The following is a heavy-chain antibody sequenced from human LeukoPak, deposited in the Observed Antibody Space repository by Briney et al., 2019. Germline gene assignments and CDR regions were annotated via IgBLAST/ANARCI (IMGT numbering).Heavy chain of an antibody. CDR2: MNPNSGNT. Sequence: ASVKVSCKASGYTFTSYDINWVRQATGQGREWMGWMNPNSGNTGYAQKFQGRVTMTRNTSISTAYMELSSLRSEDTAVYYCARGVDWTWHYCMDVWGQGTTVTVSS. CDR1: GYTFTSYD. V-gene: IGHV1-8*01. CDR3: ARGVDWTWHYCMDV. D-gene: IGHD3-9*01. J-gene: IGHJ6*02.